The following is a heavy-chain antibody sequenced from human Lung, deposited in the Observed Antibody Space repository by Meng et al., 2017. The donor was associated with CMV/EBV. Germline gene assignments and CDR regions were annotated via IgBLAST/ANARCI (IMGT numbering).Heavy chain of an antibody. D-gene: IGHD6-13*01. CDR3: AKDQSSWYGTGDDNWFDP. CDR2: ISGSGGST. J-gene: IGHJ5*02. V-gene: IGHV3-23*01. Sequence: GEXXKIPCAASGFTFSSYAMSWVRQAPGKGLECVSAISGSGGSTYYADSVKGRFTISRDNSKNTLYLQMNSLRAEDTAVYYCAKDQSSWYGTGDDNWFDPXGQGXLVTVSS. CDR1: GFTFSSYA.